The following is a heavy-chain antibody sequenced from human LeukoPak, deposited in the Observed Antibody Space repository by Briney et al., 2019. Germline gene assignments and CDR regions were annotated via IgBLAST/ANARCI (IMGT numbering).Heavy chain of an antibody. CDR2: ISGSGGST. CDR1: GFTFSSYA. CDR3: AKGRSGQLSGFDY. J-gene: IGHJ4*02. D-gene: IGHD1-1*01. Sequence: PGGSLRLSCAASGFTFSSYAMSWVRQAPGKGLEWVSAISGSGGSTYYAASVKGRFTISRDNSKNTLYLQMNSLRAEDTAVYYCAKGRSGQLSGFDYWGQGTLVTVSS. V-gene: IGHV3-23*01.